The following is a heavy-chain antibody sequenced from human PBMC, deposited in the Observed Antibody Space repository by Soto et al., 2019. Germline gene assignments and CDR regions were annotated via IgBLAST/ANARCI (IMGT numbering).Heavy chain of an antibody. D-gene: IGHD3-22*01. CDR2: ISGSGGST. CDR1: GFTFSSYA. J-gene: IGHJ3*02. V-gene: IGHV3-23*01. CDR3: AKDMNYYDSSGYLHDAFDI. Sequence: GGSLRLSCAASGFTFSSYAMSWVRQAPGKGLEWVSAISGSGGSTYYADSVKGRFTISRDNSKNTLYLQMNSLRAEDTAVYYCAKDMNYYDSSGYLHDAFDIWGQGTMVTVSS.